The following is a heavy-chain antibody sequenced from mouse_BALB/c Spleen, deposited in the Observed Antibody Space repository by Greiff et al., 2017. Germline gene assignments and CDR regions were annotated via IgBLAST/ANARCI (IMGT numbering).Heavy chain of an antibody. CDR3: ARSDTRY. J-gene: IGHJ4*01. Sequence: QVHVKQSGAELAKPGASVKMSCKASGYTFTSYWMHWVKQRPGQGLEWIGYINPSTGYTEYNQKFKDKATLTADKSSSTAYMQLSSLTSEDSAVYYCARSDTRYWGQGTSVTVSS. CDR2: INPSTGYT. V-gene: IGHV1-7*01. D-gene: IGHD1-1*01. CDR1: GYTFTSYW.